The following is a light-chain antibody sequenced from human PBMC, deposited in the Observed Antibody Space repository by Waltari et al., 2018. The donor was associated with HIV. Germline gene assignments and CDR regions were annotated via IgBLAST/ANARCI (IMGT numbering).Light chain of an antibody. Sequence: DIKMTRSPSPLSASVGDRGTLTCRASQFVSTSLAWSQQRPSRAPKLLIFAASRWQSGVPSLFSGGRPATQFTLTFNRLQPEDLATYYCQQAFSFPHTFGQGT. J-gene: IGKJ2*01. CDR2: AAS. CDR3: QQAFSFPHT. V-gene: IGKV1-12*01. CDR1: QFVSTS.